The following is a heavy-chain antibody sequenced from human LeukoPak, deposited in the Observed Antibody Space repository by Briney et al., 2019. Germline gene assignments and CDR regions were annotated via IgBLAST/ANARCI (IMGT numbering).Heavy chain of an antibody. CDR1: GFTFSSYG. CDR3: ATRIHIRYYDSPY. J-gene: IGHJ4*02. D-gene: IGHD3-3*01. CDR2: ISYDGSNK. Sequence: PGGSLRLSCAASGFTFSSYGMHWVRQAPGKGLEWVAVISYDGSNKYYADSVKGRFTISRDNSKNTLYLQMNSLRAEDTAVYYCATRIHIRYYDSPYWGQGTLVTVSS. V-gene: IGHV3-30*03.